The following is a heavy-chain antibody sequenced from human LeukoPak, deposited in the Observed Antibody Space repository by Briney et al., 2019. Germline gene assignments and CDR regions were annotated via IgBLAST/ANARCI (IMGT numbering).Heavy chain of an antibody. CDR3: ARQFYYDTGGLDY. Sequence: PAASVKVSCKASGGTFSSYAISWVRQAPGQGLEWMGRIIPILGIANYAQKFQGRVTITADKSTSTAYMELSSLRSEDTAVYYCARQFYYDTGGLDYWGQGTLVTVSS. CDR2: IIPILGIA. V-gene: IGHV1-69*04. CDR1: GGTFSSYA. J-gene: IGHJ4*01. D-gene: IGHD3-22*01.